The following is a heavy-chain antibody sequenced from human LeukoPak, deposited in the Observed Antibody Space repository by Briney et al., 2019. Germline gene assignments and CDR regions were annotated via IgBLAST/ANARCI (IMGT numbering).Heavy chain of an antibody. Sequence: PSETLSLTCTVSGGSISSSSYYWGWIRQPPGKGLEWFGSIYYSGSTYYNPSLKSRVTISVDTSKNQFSLKLSSVTAADTAVYYCARDITMVRGVKGGDWGQGTLVTVSS. CDR1: GGSISSSSYY. D-gene: IGHD3-10*01. V-gene: IGHV4-39*02. CDR2: IYYSGST. J-gene: IGHJ4*02. CDR3: ARDITMVRGVKGGD.